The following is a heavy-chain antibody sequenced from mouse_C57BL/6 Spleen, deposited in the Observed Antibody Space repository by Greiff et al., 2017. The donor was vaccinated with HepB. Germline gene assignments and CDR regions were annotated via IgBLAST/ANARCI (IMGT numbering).Heavy chain of an antibody. V-gene: IGHV1-80*01. CDR1: GYAFSSYW. J-gene: IGHJ4*01. Sequence: QVQLKQSGAELVKPGASVKISCKASGYAFSSYWMNWVKQRPGKGLEWIGQIYPGDGDTNYNGKFKGKATLTADKSSSTAYMQLSSLTSEDSAVYFCARSTYYYGSSYLYYAMDYWGQGTSVTVSS. CDR3: ARSTYYYGSSYLYYAMDY. CDR2: IYPGDGDT. D-gene: IGHD1-1*01.